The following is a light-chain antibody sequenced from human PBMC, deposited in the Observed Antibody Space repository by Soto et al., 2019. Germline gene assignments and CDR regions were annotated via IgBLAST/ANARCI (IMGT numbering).Light chain of an antibody. V-gene: IGKV3-20*01. CDR2: GAS. Sequence: EIVLTQSPGTLSLSPGERATLSCRASQSVSSSYLAWYQQKPGQAPRLLIYGASSTATGIPDRVSGSGSGTYLTLTISRLEPEDFAVYYCQQYGSSPWTFGQGTKVEIK. J-gene: IGKJ1*01. CDR1: QSVSSSY. CDR3: QQYGSSPWT.